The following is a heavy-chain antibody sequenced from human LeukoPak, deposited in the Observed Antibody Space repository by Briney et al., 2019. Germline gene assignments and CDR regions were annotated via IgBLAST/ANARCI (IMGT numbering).Heavy chain of an antibody. CDR1: GFTFSSYA. J-gene: IGHJ4*02. D-gene: IGHD2-2*01. CDR2: ISVSGGST. Sequence: GGSLRLSCAASGFTFSSYAMSWVRQAPGKGLEWVSAISVSGGSTYYADSVEGRFTISRDNSKNTLYLQMNSLRAEDTAVYYCAKGGFVVVPAAKRGDFDYWGQGTLVTVSS. V-gene: IGHV3-23*01. CDR3: AKGGFVVVPAAKRGDFDY.